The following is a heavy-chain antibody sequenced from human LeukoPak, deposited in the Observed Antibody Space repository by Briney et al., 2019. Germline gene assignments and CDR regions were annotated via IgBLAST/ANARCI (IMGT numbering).Heavy chain of an antibody. J-gene: IGHJ4*02. V-gene: IGHV1-18*01. Sequence: ASVKVSCKASGYTFTSYGISWVRQAPGQGLEWMGWISAYNGNTHYAQKLQGRVTMTTDTSTSTVYMELRSLRSGDTAVYYCARGSPPRRNYDSRGYYSYYFDYWGQGTLVTVSS. CDR1: GYTFTSYG. D-gene: IGHD3-22*01. CDR2: ISAYNGNT. CDR3: ARGSPPRRNYDSRGYYSYYFDY.